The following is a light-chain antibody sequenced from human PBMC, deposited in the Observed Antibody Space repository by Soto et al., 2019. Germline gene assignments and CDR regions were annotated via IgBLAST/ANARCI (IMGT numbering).Light chain of an antibody. V-gene: IGKV1-6*01. J-gene: IGKJ1*01. CDR1: QGIRTD. CDR3: LQVFNYPWT. Sequence: AIQMTQSPSSLSASVGDRVTITCRASQGIRTDLGWYQQKPGKAPKLLIYSSSSLQSGVPSRFTGTASGTDFTLTISSLQPEDFATYYCLQVFNYPWTFDQGTKVEVK. CDR2: SSS.